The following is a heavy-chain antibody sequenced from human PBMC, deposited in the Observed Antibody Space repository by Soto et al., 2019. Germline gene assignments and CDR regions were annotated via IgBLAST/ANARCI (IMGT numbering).Heavy chain of an antibody. Sequence: QVQLEQSGAEVKKPGSSVKVSCKASGGTFSGFAISWVRQAPGQGLEWVGGIIPLFGTVKYAQNFQDRVTITADDSTGTSFMEMSSLTSEDTAIYFCARDPYYCDRNGNLANYFDLWGRGTLVTVSS. CDR3: ARDPYYCDRNGNLANYFDL. CDR2: IIPLFGTV. D-gene: IGHD3-22*01. V-gene: IGHV1-69*01. J-gene: IGHJ2*01. CDR1: GGTFSGFA.